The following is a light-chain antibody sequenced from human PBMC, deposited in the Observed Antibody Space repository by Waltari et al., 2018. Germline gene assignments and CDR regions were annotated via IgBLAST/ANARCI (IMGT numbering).Light chain of an antibody. J-gene: IGKJ4*01. V-gene: IGKV1-6*01. Sequence: AIQMTQSPSSLSASVGDRVTITCRASENINNDLGWYQQKPGKAPNLLIFAASSLQSGVPERFSASGSGTEFTLTISSLQPEDFATYYCLQDYTFPLTFGGGTKVDI. CDR1: ENINND. CDR3: LQDYTFPLT. CDR2: AAS.